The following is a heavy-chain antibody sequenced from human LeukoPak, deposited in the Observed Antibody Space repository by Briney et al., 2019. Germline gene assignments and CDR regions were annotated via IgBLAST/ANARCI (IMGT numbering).Heavy chain of an antibody. Sequence: ASVKVSCKASGYTFTSYYMHWVRQAPGQGLEWMGIINPSGGSTSYAQKFQGGVTMTRDTSTSTVYMELSSLRSEDTAVYYCAREGYDFWSGYYSALFDYWGQGTLVTVSS. CDR3: AREGYDFWSGYYSALFDY. V-gene: IGHV1-46*01. CDR2: INPSGGST. CDR1: GYTFTSYY. D-gene: IGHD3-3*01. J-gene: IGHJ4*02.